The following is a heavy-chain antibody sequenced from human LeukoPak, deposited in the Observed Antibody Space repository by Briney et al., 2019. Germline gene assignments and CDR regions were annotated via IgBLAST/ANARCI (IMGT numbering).Heavy chain of an antibody. V-gene: IGHV4-59*01. D-gene: IGHD5/OR15-5a*01. CDR2: IYDSGST. CDR3: ARDVSRRRFDY. J-gene: IGHJ4*02. Sequence: PSETLSLTCAVYGGSFSGYYWSWIRQPPGKGLEWIGYIYDSGSTNYNPSLKSRVTISIDTSKNQFSLKLSSVTAADTAVYYCARDVSRRRFDYWGQGTLVTVSS. CDR1: GGSFSGYY.